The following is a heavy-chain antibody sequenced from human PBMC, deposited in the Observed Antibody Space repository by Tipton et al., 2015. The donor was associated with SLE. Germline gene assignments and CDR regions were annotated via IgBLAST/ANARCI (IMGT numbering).Heavy chain of an antibody. J-gene: IGHJ4*02. CDR1: GFTVSYDY. V-gene: IGHV3-66*04. Sequence: SLRLSCAASGFTVSYDYMTWVRQAPGKGLEWVSVIYSGGSTYYADSVKGRFTISRDNSKNTLYLQMNSLRAEDTAVYYCARHLYYGSGSHSFDYWGQGTLVTVSS. D-gene: IGHD3-10*01. CDR2: IYSGGST. CDR3: ARHLYYGSGSHSFDY.